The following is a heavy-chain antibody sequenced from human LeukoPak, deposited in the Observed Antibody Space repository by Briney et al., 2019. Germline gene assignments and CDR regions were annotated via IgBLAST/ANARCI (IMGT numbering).Heavy chain of an antibody. CDR3: AVTGINSSSWSKGYYYGMDV. J-gene: IGHJ6*02. Sequence: ASVKVSCKASGYTFTNYYIHWLRQAPGQGLEWMGIINPSGGSTTYAQKFQGRVTMTEDTSTDTAYMELSSLRSEDTAVYYCAVTGINSSSWSKGYYYGMDVWGQGTTVTVSS. CDR1: GYTFTNYY. D-gene: IGHD6-13*01. CDR2: INPSGGST. V-gene: IGHV1-46*01.